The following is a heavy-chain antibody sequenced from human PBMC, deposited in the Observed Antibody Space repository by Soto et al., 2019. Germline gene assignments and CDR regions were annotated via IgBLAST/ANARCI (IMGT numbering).Heavy chain of an antibody. CDR1: GFTFSSYG. V-gene: IGHV3-33*01. Sequence: QVQLVESGGGVVQPGRSLRLSCAASGFTFSSYGMHWVRQAPGKGLEWVAVIWYDGSNKYYADSVKGRFTISRDNSKNTLYLQMNSLRAEDTAVYYCARDRQLVGMDVWGQGTTVTVSS. D-gene: IGHD6-6*01. CDR2: IWYDGSNK. J-gene: IGHJ6*02. CDR3: ARDRQLVGMDV.